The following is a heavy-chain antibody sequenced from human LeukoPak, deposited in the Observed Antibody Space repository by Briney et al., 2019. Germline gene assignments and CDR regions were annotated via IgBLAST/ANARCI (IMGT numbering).Heavy chain of an antibody. CDR3: ARGKEDGYNFRSVRYYYYGLDV. D-gene: IGHD5-24*01. Sequence: SSETLSLTCTVTGGSISSYYWSWIRQPPGKGLEWIGYIYYSGSTNYNPSLKSRVTISVDTSKNQFSLKLNSVTAADTAVYYCARGKEDGYNFRSVRYYYYGLDVWGQGTTVTVSS. V-gene: IGHV4-59*01. J-gene: IGHJ6*02. CDR2: IYYSGST. CDR1: GGSISSYY.